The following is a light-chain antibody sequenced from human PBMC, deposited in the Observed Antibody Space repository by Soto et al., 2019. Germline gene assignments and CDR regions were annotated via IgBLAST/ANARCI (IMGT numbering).Light chain of an antibody. CDR2: AAS. J-gene: IGKJ2*01. Sequence: DSQLTQSPSFLSASVGDRVTITCRASQGISSYLAWYQQKPGKAPKLLIYAASTLQSGVPSRFSGSGSGTEFTLTISSLQPEDFATYYCQQLNSYPGFGQGTKLEIK. CDR3: QQLNSYPG. V-gene: IGKV1-9*01. CDR1: QGISSY.